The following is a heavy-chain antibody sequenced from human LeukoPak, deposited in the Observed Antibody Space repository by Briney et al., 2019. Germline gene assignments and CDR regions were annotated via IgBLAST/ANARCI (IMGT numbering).Heavy chain of an antibody. CDR2: IKSNPDGGTT. D-gene: IGHD5-12*01. J-gene: IGHJ4*02. CDR3: TTVFHHVAY. Sequence: GGSFRLSCGGSGCTFHNAWMDWVRQPPGKGLEWVGRIKSNPDGGTTHFPETVKGRFSISRDDSENPLFLQMNTLKTGDTAVYYCTTVFHHVAYWGLGTRVTVSS. V-gene: IGHV3-15*01. CDR1: GCTFHNAW.